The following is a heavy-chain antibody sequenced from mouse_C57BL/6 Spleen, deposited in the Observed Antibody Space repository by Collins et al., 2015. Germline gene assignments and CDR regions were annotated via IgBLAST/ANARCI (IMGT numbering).Heavy chain of an antibody. CDR3: ARDSSVPFAY. Sequence: QVQLQQPGAELVKPGASVKVSCKASGYTFTSYWMHWVKQRPGQGLEWIGRIHPSDSDTNYNQKFKGKATLTVDQSSSTAYMQLNSLTSEDSAVYYCARDSSVPFAYWGQGTLVTVSA. CDR2: IHPSDSDT. V-gene: IGHV1-74*01. CDR1: GYTFTSYW. D-gene: IGHD3-2*02. J-gene: IGHJ3*01.